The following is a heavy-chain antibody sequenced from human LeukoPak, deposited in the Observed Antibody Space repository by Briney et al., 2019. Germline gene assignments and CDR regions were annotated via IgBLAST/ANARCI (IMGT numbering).Heavy chain of an antibody. CDR2: IRSKAYGGTT. V-gene: IGHV3-49*04. D-gene: IGHD2-15*01. CDR1: GFTFGDYA. Sequence: GGSLRLSCTASGFTFGDYAMSWVRQAPGKGLEWVGFIRSKAYGGTTEYAASVKGRFTISRDDSKSIAYLQMNSLKTEDTAVYYCARRYCSGGSCYWIDYWGQGTLVTVSS. CDR3: ARRYCSGGSCYWIDY. J-gene: IGHJ4*02.